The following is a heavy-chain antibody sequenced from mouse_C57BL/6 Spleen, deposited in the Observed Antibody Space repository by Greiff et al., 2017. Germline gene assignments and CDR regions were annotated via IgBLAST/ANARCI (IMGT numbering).Heavy chain of an antibody. V-gene: IGHV3-6*01. CDR1: GYSITSGYY. CDR3: ARGYYY. CDR2: ISYDGSN. J-gene: IGHJ2*01. D-gene: IGHD2-12*01. Sequence: DVKLQESGPGLVKPSQSLSLTCSVTGYSITSGYYWNWIRQFPGNKLEWMGYISYDGSNNYNPSLKNRISITRDTSKNQFFLKLNSVTTEDTATYYCARGYYYWGQGTTLTVSS.